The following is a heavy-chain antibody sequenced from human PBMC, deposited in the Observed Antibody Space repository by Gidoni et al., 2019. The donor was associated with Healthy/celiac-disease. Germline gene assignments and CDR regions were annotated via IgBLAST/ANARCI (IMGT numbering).Heavy chain of an antibody. CDR1: GFTFSSYG. CDR3: ARVAGGYSGYGENDAFDI. Sequence: EVQLVESGGGLVKPGGSLRLSCAASGFTFSSYGMNWVRQAPGKGLEWVSSISSSSSYIYYADSVKGRFTISRDNAKNSLYLQMNSLRAEDTAVYYCARVAGGYSGYGENDAFDIWGQGTMVTVSS. CDR2: ISSSSSYI. J-gene: IGHJ3*02. D-gene: IGHD5-12*01. V-gene: IGHV3-21*01.